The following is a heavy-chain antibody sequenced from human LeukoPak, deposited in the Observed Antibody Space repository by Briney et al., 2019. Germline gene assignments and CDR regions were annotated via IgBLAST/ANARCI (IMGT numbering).Heavy chain of an antibody. V-gene: IGHV3-7*01. CDR3: AREGGSSGWYDAFHI. J-gene: IGHJ3*02. CDR1: GFTFSSYW. D-gene: IGHD6-19*01. CDR2: INQDGSEK. Sequence: GGSLRLSCAASGFTFSSYWMTWVRQAPGKGLEWGASINQDGSEKYYVDSVKGRFTISRDNTKNLVYLQINSLRAEDTAVHYCAREGGSSGWYDAFHIWGQGTMVTVSS.